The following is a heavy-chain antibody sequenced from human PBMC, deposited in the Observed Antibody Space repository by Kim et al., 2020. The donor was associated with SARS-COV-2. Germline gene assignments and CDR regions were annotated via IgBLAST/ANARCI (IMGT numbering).Heavy chain of an antibody. CDR2: INPSGGST. D-gene: IGHD1-7*01. J-gene: IGHJ4*02. Sequence: ASVKVSCKASGYTFTSYYMHWVRQAPGQGLEWMGIINPSGGSTSYAQKFQGRVTMTRDTSTSTVYMELSSLRSEDTAVYYCATDAVTGTTFNSPHSGFWGQGTLVTVSS. CDR3: ATDAVTGTTFNSPHSGF. CDR1: GYTFTSYY. V-gene: IGHV1-46*01.